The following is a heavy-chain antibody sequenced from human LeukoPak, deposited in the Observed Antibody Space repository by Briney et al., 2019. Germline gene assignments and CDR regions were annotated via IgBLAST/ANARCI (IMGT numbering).Heavy chain of an antibody. CDR1: GDSVSSNSAA. V-gene: IGHV6-1*01. J-gene: IGHJ5*02. D-gene: IGHD3-9*01. CDR3: TRDLDYDILTGYTPSWFDP. CDR2: TYYRSKWYN. Sequence: SQTLSLTCAISGDSVSSNSAAWNWIRQFPSRGLEWLGRTYYRSKWYNDYAVSVKSRITINPDTSKNQFSLQLNSVTPEDTAVYYCTRDLDYDILTGYTPSWFDPWGQGTLVTVSS.